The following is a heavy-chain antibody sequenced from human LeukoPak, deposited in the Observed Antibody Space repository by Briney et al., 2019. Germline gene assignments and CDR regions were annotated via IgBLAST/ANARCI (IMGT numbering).Heavy chain of an antibody. CDR2: INAGNGNT. D-gene: IGHD2-2*01. CDR1: GYTFTSYA. J-gene: IGHJ4*02. V-gene: IGHV1-3*01. CDR3: ARAGCSSTSCFDY. Sequence: ASVKVSCKASGYTFTSYAMHWVRQAPGQRLEWMGWINAGNGNTKYSQKFQGRVTITRDTSASTAYIELSSLRSEDTAVYYCARAGCSSTSCFDYWGQGTLVTVSS.